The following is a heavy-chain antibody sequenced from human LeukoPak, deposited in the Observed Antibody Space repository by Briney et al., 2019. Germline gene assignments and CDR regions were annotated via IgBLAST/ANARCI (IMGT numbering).Heavy chain of an antibody. CDR1: GFTFSNFW. Sequence: GGSLRLSCAASGFTFSNFWMSWVRQAPGQGLEWVANIKQDGSEKYYVDSVEGRFIISRDNAKNSLYLHMDSLRAEDTAMYYCARELYCSSTSCYFWGFDYWGQGTLVTVSS. CDR3: ARELYCSSTSCYFWGFDY. D-gene: IGHD2-2*01. J-gene: IGHJ4*02. CDR2: IKQDGSEK. V-gene: IGHV3-7*03.